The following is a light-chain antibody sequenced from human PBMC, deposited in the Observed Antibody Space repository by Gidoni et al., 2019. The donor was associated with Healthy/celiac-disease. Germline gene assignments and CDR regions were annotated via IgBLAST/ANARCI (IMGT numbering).Light chain of an antibody. J-gene: IGKJ2*01. CDR1: QSVSSY. CDR3: QQRSNWPPVYT. V-gene: IGKV3-11*01. Sequence: IVFTHSPATLSLSPGERATLSCRASQSVSSYLAWYQQKPGQAPRLLIYDASNRATGIPARSSGSGSGTDFTLTISSLEPEDCAVYYCQQRSNWPPVYTFGQGTKLEIK. CDR2: DAS.